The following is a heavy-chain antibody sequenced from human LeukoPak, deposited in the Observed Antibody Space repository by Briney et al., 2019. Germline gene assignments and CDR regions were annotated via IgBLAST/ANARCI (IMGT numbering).Heavy chain of an antibody. CDR1: GDSFSSSSDI. Sequence: SGTLSLTCTVSGDSFSSSSDIWGWIRQSPGKGLEWIGSIYYSGNTYYNPSLKSRVTTSVDRSNNQFSLRLTSVTAADTAVYYCARGYCSSTSCYGWFDPWGQGILVTASS. V-gene: IGHV4-39*01. D-gene: IGHD2-2*01. J-gene: IGHJ5*02. CDR3: ARGYCSSTSCYGWFDP. CDR2: IYYSGNT.